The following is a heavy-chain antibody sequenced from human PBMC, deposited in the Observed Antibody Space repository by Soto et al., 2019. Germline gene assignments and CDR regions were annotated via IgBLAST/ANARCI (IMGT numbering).Heavy chain of an antibody. J-gene: IGHJ4*02. Sequence: SETLSLTCTVSGASTTYGGYSWSWIRQTPGKGLEWIGYINHLETTFYNPSFESRLSLSIDRAKNQFSLNLNSMSAADRAVYFCARGGGSDSFDYWGQGTLVTVSS. CDR3: ARGGGSDSFDY. CDR2: INHLETT. D-gene: IGHD1-26*01. CDR1: GASTTYGGYS. V-gene: IGHV4-30-2*01.